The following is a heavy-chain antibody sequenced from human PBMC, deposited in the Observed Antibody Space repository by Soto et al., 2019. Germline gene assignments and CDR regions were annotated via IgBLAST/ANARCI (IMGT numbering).Heavy chain of an antibody. CDR3: AKAPSIAVAVTTFDY. Sequence: EVQLVESGGGLVQPGRSLRLSSAASGFTFDDYAMHWVRKAPGKGLEWVSGISWNSGSRGYADSVKGRFTISRDNAKNSLYLQMNSLRAEYTALYYCAKAPSIAVAVTTFDYLGQGTLVTVSS. CDR1: GFTFDDYA. D-gene: IGHD6-19*01. CDR2: ISWNSGSR. J-gene: IGHJ4*02. V-gene: IGHV3-9*01.